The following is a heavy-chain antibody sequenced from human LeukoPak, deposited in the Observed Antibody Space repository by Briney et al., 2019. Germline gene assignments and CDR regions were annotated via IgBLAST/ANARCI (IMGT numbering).Heavy chain of an antibody. D-gene: IGHD6-13*01. V-gene: IGHV3-64*02. CDR3: ASSSSWRAFVRMDV. Sequence: SGGSLSLSCAPSGFSFGRYAMDWDRPAPGEGLGWVSAISIYVGSTYYADSGTGRCTISRDNSKNTLYLQMGSLRAEDMAVYYCASSSSWRAFVRMDVWGQGTTVTVSS. J-gene: IGHJ6*02. CDR1: GFSFGRYA. CDR2: ISIYVGST.